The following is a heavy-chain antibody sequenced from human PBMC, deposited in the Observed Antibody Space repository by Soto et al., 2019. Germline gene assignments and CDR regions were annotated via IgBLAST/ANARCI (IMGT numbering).Heavy chain of an antibody. D-gene: IGHD4-17*01. CDR1: GFTFSGSA. Sequence: EVQPVESGGGLVQPGGSLKLSCAASGFTFSGSAMHWVRQASGKGLEWVGRIRSKTNNYATEYAASVKGRFTISRDDSKNTAYLQMNSLKTEDTAVYYCTRMTSDYWGQGTLVTVSS. V-gene: IGHV3-73*02. CDR3: TRMTSDY. J-gene: IGHJ4*02. CDR2: IRSKTNNYAT.